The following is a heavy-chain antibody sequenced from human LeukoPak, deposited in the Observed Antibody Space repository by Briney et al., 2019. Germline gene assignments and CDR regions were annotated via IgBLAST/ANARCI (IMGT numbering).Heavy chain of an antibody. V-gene: IGHV3-21*01. CDR2: ISSSSSYI. CDR1: GFTFSSYS. CDR3: VRASYYHSTGYVKDNFDY. J-gene: IGHJ4*02. D-gene: IGHD3-22*01. Sequence: GGSLRLSCAASGFTFSSYSMNWVRQAPGKGLEWVSSISSSSSYIYYADSVKGRFTISRDNAKNSLYLQMNSLRAEDTAVYYCVRASYYHSTGYVKDNFDYWGQGTLVTVSS.